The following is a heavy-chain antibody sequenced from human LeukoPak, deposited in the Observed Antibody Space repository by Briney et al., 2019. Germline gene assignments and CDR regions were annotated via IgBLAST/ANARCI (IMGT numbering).Heavy chain of an antibody. CDR3: ARAGSGWYDY. CDR2: ISSSGSTI. V-gene: IGHV3-48*03. D-gene: IGHD6-19*01. J-gene: IGHJ4*02. CDR1: GFTFSSYE. Sequence: PGGSLRLSCAASGFTFSSYEMNWVRQAPGKGLEWVSYISSSGSTIYSADSVKGRFTISRDNAKNSPYLQMNSLRAEDTAVYYCARAGSGWYDYWGQGILVTVSS.